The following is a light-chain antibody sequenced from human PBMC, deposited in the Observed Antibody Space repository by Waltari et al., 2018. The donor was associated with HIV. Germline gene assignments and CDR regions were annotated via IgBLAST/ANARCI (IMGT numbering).Light chain of an antibody. CDR3: SAYLASSSCV. V-gene: IGLV2-11*01. Sequence: QSALTQPRSVSGSPGQTVSMSCTGADSNLRGNNFVSWYQQHAGRAPSVVLFDVDKRPSAVSGRLSASKSGDTASLTISGLQPDDEAIYYCSAYLASSSCVFGSGT. J-gene: IGLJ6*01. CDR2: DVD. CDR1: DSNLRGNNF.